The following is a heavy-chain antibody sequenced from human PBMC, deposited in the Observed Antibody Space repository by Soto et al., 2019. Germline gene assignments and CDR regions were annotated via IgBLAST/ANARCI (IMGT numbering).Heavy chain of an antibody. V-gene: IGHV3-30*18. CDR2: ISYDGSNK. CDR1: GFTFNTYG. CDR3: AKGQHCSSTSCYFYYYGMDV. D-gene: IGHD2-2*01. J-gene: IGHJ6*02. Sequence: GGSLRLSCAASGFTFNTYGMHWVRQSPGKGLELVAVISYDGSNKYYADSVKGRLTISRDNSKNTLYLQMNSLRAEDTAVYYCAKGQHCSSTSCYFYYYGMDVWGQGTTVTVSS.